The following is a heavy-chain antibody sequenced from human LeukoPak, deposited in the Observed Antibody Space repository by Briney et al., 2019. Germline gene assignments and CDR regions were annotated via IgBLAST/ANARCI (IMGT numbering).Heavy chain of an antibody. CDR2: TSGSGGST. Sequence: GGSLRLSCAASGFTFSSYGMSWVRQAPGKGLEWVSATSGSGGSTYYADSVKGRFTISRDNSKNTLYLQMNSLRAEDTAIYYCASHYYDNTGYRRDAFDIWGQGTVVTVSS. J-gene: IGHJ3*02. D-gene: IGHD3-22*01. CDR1: GFTFSSYG. V-gene: IGHV3-23*01. CDR3: ASHYYDNTGYRRDAFDI.